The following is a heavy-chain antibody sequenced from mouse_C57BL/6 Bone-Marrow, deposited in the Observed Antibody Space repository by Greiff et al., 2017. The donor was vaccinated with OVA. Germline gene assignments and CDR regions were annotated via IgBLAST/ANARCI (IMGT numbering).Heavy chain of an antibody. CDR1: GYTFTSYW. J-gene: IGHJ2*01. Sequence: QVQLQQSGAELVKPGASVKLSCKASGYTFTSYWMQWVKQRPGQGLEWIGEIDPSDSYTNYNQKFKGKATMTVDTSSSTAYMQLSSLTSEDSAVYYCARDYTGFDYWGQGTTLTVSS. CDR3: ARDYTGFDY. V-gene: IGHV1-50*01. CDR2: IDPSDSYT. D-gene: IGHD2-13*01.